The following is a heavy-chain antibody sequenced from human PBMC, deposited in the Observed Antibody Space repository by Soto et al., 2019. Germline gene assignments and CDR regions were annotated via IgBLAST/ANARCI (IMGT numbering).Heavy chain of an antibody. CDR3: ARARNHLWAFDI. CDR2: IYSGGST. V-gene: IGHV3-53*01. D-gene: IGHD2-21*01. J-gene: IGHJ3*02. CDR1: GFTVSSNY. Sequence: EVQLVEPGGGLIQPGGSLRLSCAASGFTVSSNYMSWVRQAPGKGLEWVSVIYSGGSTYYADSVKGRFTISSDNSKNTLYLQMNSLRAEDTAVYYCARARNHLWAFDIWGQGTMVTVSS.